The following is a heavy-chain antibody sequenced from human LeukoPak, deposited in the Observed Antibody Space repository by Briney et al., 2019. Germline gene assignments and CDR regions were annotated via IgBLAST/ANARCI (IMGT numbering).Heavy chain of an antibody. Sequence: SETLSLTCSVSGGSISSDYWSWIRQPPGKGLEWIGNVYYSGSANYNPTLRSRVTISVDTSKNQFSLKLSSVTTADTAAYYFARPGRYTYWYFDLWGRGTLVTVSS. CDR3: ARPGRYTYWYFDL. D-gene: IGHD1-26*01. V-gene: IGHV4-59*12. CDR1: GGSISSDY. J-gene: IGHJ2*01. CDR2: VYYSGSA.